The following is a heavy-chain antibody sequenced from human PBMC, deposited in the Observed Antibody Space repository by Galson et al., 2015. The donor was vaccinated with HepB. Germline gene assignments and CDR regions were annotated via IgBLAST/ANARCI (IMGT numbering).Heavy chain of an antibody. V-gene: IGHV3-23*01. Sequence: SLRLSCAASGFTFSSYAMSWVRQAPGKGLEWVSAISGSGGSTYYADSVKGRFTISRDNSKNTLYLQMNSLRAEDTAVYYCAKAPLYGIVVVPAAIRLGYFDLWRRGTLVTVSS. CDR2: ISGSGGST. CDR1: GFTFSSYA. J-gene: IGHJ2*01. CDR3: AKAPLYGIVVVPAAIRLGYFDL. D-gene: IGHD2-2*02.